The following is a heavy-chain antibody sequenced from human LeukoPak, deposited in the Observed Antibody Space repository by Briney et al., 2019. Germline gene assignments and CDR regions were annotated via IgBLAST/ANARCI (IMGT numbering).Heavy chain of an antibody. CDR1: GFTFNDYY. V-gene: IGHV3-11*04. J-gene: IGHJ4*01. CDR2: ISAGGYPI. D-gene: IGHD1-14*01. CDR3: VMTTGPPTDH. Sequence: PEGSLRLSCTGSGFTFNDYYMSWVRQAPGKGLEWLSFISAGGYPIYYADSVRGRFTISRDTAKNSLYLQMNSLRVEDTAVYYCVMTTGPPTDHWGQGALVTVSS.